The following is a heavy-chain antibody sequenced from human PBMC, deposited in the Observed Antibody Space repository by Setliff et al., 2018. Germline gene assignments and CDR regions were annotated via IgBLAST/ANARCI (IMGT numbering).Heavy chain of an antibody. CDR2: INTNTGNP. Sequence: ASVKVSCKASKYNFRSYGLNWVRQAPGQGLEWMGWINTNTGNPRYAQGFTGRFVFSLDTSVSTAYLQISSLKAEDTAVYYCARDLGYCSTTSCHGDWFDPWGQGTLVTVSS. V-gene: IGHV7-4-1*02. D-gene: IGHD2-2*01. J-gene: IGHJ5*02. CDR3: ARDLGYCSTTSCHGDWFDP. CDR1: KYNFRSYG.